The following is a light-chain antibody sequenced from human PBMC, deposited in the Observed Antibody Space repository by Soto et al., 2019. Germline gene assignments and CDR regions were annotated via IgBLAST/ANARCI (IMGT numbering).Light chain of an antibody. CDR3: QQYGSSPPWT. Sequence: EIVLTQSPGTLSLSPGERATLSCRASQSVSSSYLAWYQQKPGQAPRLLIYGASIRATGIPDRFSGSGSGTDFTLTIIRLEPEDFAVYYCQQYGSSPPWTFGQGTKVEIK. CDR1: QSVSSSY. V-gene: IGKV3-20*01. CDR2: GAS. J-gene: IGKJ1*01.